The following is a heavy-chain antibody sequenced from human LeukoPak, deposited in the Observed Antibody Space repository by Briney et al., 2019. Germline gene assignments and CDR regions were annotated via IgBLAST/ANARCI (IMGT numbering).Heavy chain of an antibody. D-gene: IGHD6-13*01. V-gene: IGHV1-2*02. CDR1: GYTFTGYY. J-gene: IGHJ5*02. CDR2: IDPNSGGT. CDR3: ATPSSSSWYGFDP. Sequence: GASVKVSCKTSGYTFTGYYIHWVRQAPGQGLEWMGWIDPNSGGTNYAQKFQGRVTMTRHTSISTAYMELSRLTSADTAVYRCATPSSSSWYGFDPWGQGTLVTVSS.